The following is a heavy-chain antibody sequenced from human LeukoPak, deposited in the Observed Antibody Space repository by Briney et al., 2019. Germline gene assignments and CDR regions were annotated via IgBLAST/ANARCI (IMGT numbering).Heavy chain of an antibody. CDR1: GGPINSSSYY. Sequence: SETLSLTCTVSGGPINSSSYYWGWIRQPPGKGLEWIGSIYYSGSTYYNPSLKSRVTISVDTSKNQFSLKLSSVTAADTAVYYCAREAGELPDPNGGLDYWGQGTLVTVSS. V-gene: IGHV4-39*07. D-gene: IGHD1-26*01. J-gene: IGHJ4*02. CDR2: IYYSGST. CDR3: AREAGELPDPNGGLDY.